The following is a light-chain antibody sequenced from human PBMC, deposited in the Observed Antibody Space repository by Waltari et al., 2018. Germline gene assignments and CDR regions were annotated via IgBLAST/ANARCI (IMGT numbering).Light chain of an antibody. Sequence: DIQMTQSPSTLSSSVSDRVTITSRDSQSISSWLAWYQQKPGKAPKLLIYQASSLERGVPSRFSGSGSGTEFTLTISSLQPDDFATYYCQQYNSYSWTFGQGTKVEIK. CDR2: QAS. CDR1: QSISSW. CDR3: QQYNSYSWT. J-gene: IGKJ1*01. V-gene: IGKV1-5*03.